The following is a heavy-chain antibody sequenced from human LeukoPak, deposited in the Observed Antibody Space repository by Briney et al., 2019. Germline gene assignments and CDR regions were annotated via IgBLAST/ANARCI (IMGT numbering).Heavy chain of an antibody. J-gene: IGHJ3*02. CDR2: IYSGGST. Sequence: PGGSLRLSCAASGFTFSSYAMSWVRQAPGKGLEWVSVIYSGGSTYYADSVKGRFTISRDNSKNTLYLQMNSLRAEDTAVYYCARAPGSVGAFDIWGQGTMVTVSS. CDR3: ARAPGSVGAFDI. D-gene: IGHD5/OR15-5a*01. V-gene: IGHV3-53*01. CDR1: GFTFSSYA.